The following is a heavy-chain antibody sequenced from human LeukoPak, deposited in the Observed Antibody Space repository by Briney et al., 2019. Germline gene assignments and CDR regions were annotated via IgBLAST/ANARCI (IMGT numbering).Heavy chain of an antibody. CDR1: GFTVSSNY. D-gene: IGHD2-15*01. V-gene: IGHV3-33*08. CDR3: ARDLYCSGSTCYRAFDI. Sequence: GGSLRLSCAASGFTVSSNYMSWVRQAPGKGLEWVAYIWHDGTNEHYADSVKGRFTISIDNSDNTAHLQMNSLRAEDTALYYCARDLYCSGSTCYRAFDIWGQGTLVTVSS. CDR2: IWHDGTNE. J-gene: IGHJ3*02.